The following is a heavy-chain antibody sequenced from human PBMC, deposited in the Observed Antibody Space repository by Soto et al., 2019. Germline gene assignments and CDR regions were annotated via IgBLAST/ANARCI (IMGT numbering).Heavy chain of an antibody. CDR1: GFAFSQYG. J-gene: IGHJ4*02. CDR2: IRSFDYRT. V-gene: IGHV3-23*01. Sequence: VGSLRLSCTASGFAFSQYGMSWVRQAPGKGLEWVSSIRSFDYRTNYADSVKGRFTISRDNSKSTLSLQMNSLRAEDTAVYYCAKDVESGWYEAFDYWGPGTLVTVSS. CDR3: AKDVESGWYEAFDY. D-gene: IGHD6-19*01.